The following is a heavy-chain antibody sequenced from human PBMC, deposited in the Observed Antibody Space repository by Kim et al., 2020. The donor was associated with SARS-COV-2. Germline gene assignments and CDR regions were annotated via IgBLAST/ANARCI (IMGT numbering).Heavy chain of an antibody. J-gene: IGHJ4*02. CDR1: GGSFSGYY. V-gene: IGHV4-34*01. D-gene: IGHD3-16*01. CDR2: INHSGST. Sequence: SETLYLTCAVYGGSFSGYYWSWIRQPPGKGLEWIGEINHSGSTNYNPSLKSRVTISVDTSKNQFSLKLSSVTAADTAVYYCARSARTMITFGGVLYFDYWGQGTLVTVSS. CDR3: ARSARTMITFGGVLYFDY.